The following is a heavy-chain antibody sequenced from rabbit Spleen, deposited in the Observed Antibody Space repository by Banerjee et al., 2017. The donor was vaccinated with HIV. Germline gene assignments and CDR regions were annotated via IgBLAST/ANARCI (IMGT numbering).Heavy chain of an antibody. V-gene: IGHV1S45*01. CDR3: ARGDHFSVGFSAFAIYLDL. CDR1: GFSFSSSDS. Sequence: LEESGGGLVQPEGSLALTCKASGFSFSSSDSLCWVRQAPGKGLEWIACINTATGKAVYANWAKGRFTISKTSATTVTLQMTSLTVADTATYFCARGDHFSVGFSAFAIYLDLWGPGTLVTVS. D-gene: IGHD6-1*01. CDR2: INTATGKA. J-gene: IGHJ4*01.